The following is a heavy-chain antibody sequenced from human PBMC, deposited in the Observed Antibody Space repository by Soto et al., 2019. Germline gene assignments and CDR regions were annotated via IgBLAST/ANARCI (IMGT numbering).Heavy chain of an antibody. Sequence: SETLSLTCTVSGGSISSSSYYWGWIRQPPGKGLEWIGSIYYSGSTYYNPSLKSRVTISVDTSKNQFSLKLSSVTAADTAVDYCARHVLFRGGYDYERWLQPYYFDYWGQGTLVTVSS. CDR1: GGSISSSSYY. CDR2: IYYSGST. CDR3: ARHVLFRGGYDYERWLQPYYFDY. V-gene: IGHV4-39*01. D-gene: IGHD5-12*01. J-gene: IGHJ4*02.